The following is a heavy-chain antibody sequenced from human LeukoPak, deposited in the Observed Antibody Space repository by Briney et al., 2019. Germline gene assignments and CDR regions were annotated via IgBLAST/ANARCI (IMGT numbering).Heavy chain of an antibody. J-gene: IGHJ3*02. CDR3: AGLVMRDAFDI. D-gene: IGHD3-9*01. Sequence: SETLSLTCAVYGGSFSGYYWSWIRQPPGKGLEWIGEINHSGSTNYNPSLKSRVTISVDTSKNQFSLKLSSVTAADTAVYYCAGLVMRDAFDIWGQGTMVTVSS. CDR1: GGSFSGYY. CDR2: INHSGST. V-gene: IGHV4-34*01.